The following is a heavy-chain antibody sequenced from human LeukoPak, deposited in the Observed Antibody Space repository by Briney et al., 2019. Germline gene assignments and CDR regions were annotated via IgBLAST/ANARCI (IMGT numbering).Heavy chain of an antibody. J-gene: IGHJ4*02. CDR3: AKTGSWGSSNYYFDY. CDR1: GFTLSSYS. Sequence: GGSLRLSCAASGFTLSSYSMHWVRQAPGKGLEWVAFIRYDGGKKYYADSVKGRFTISRDNSKNTLYLQMNSLRAEDTALYYCAKTGSWGSSNYYFDYWGQGTLVTVSS. CDR2: IRYDGGKK. V-gene: IGHV3-30*02. D-gene: IGHD2-15*01.